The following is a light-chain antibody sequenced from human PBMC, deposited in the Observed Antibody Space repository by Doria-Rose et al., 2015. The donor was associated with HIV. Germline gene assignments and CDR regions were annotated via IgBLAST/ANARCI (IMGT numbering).Light chain of an antibody. CDR3: QQYSQWPPYT. V-gene: IGKV3-15*01. J-gene: IGKJ2*01. CDR2: RAS. CDR1: QGIGSD. Sequence: EIVLTQSPATLSVSPGDRATLSCRASQGIGSDLAWYQQKPGQAPRLLIYRASIRATGIPPRFTGGGSGTEFTLTISSLQSEDSAVYFCQQYSQWPPYTFGQGTKLEVK.